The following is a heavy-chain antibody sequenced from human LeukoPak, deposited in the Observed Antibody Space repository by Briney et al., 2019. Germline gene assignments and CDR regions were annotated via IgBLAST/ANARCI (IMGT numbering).Heavy chain of an antibody. D-gene: IGHD2-15*01. Sequence: PGGPLRLSCTASGFTFGDYAMSWVRQAPGKGLEWVGFIRSKAYGGTTEYAASVKGRYTISRDDSKSIAYLQMNSLKTEDTAVYYCTRDLGYCSGGSCYTGYWGQGTLVTVSS. CDR2: IRSKAYGGTT. CDR3: TRDLGYCSGGSCYTGY. V-gene: IGHV3-49*04. J-gene: IGHJ4*02. CDR1: GFTFGDYA.